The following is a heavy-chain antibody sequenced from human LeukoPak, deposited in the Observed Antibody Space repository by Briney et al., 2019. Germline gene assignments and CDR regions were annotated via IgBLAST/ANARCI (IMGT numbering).Heavy chain of an antibody. CDR2: IYSGGNT. J-gene: IGHJ4*02. D-gene: IGHD3-22*01. V-gene: IGHV3-66*01. CDR1: GFTVSSNY. Sequence: PGGSLRLSCAASGFTVSSNYMSWVRQAPGKGPEWVSLIYSGGNTYYADSVKGRFTISRDNSKNTLYLQMNSLRAEDTAVYYCARGGLGYYDSTGYYWEADYFDYWGQGTLVTVSS. CDR3: ARGGLGYYDSTGYYWEADYFDY.